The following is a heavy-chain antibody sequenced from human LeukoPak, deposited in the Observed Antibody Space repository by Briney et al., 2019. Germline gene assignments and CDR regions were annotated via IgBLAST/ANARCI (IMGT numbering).Heavy chain of an antibody. Sequence: ASVKVSCKASGGTFSSYAISWVRQAPGQGLEWMGGIIPIFGTANYAQKFQGRVTITADESTSTAYMELSSLRSEDTAVYYCSVEMANLDYWGQGTLATVSS. CDR1: GGTFSSYA. D-gene: IGHD5-24*01. J-gene: IGHJ4*02. CDR2: IIPIFGTA. V-gene: IGHV1-69*13. CDR3: SVEMANLDY.